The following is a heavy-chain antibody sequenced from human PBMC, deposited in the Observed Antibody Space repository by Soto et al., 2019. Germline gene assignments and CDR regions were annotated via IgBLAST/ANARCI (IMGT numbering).Heavy chain of an antibody. Sequence: EVQLVESGGGLVQPGRSLRLSCAASGFTFDDYAMHWVRQAPGKGLEWVSGISWNRGSIGYADSVKGRFTISRDNAKNSLYLKMNSRRAEDTALYYCAKGVAGWYYFDYWGQGTLVTVSS. D-gene: IGHD3-3*01. V-gene: IGHV3-9*01. J-gene: IGHJ4*02. CDR2: ISWNRGSI. CDR1: GFTFDDYA. CDR3: AKGVAGWYYFDY.